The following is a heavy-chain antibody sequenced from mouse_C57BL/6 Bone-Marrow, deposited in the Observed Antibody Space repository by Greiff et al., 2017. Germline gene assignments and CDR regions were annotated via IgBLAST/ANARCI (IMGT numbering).Heavy chain of an antibody. CDR3: ARSISRYFDV. J-gene: IGHJ1*03. Sequence: EVHLVESGGGLVQPGGSLSLSCAASGFTFTDYYMSWVRQPPGKALEWLGFIRNKANGYTTEYSASVKGRFNISRDNSQSILYLQMNALRAEDSATYYCARSISRYFDVWGTGTTVTVSS. CDR1: GFTFTDYY. CDR2: IRNKANGYTT. V-gene: IGHV7-3*01.